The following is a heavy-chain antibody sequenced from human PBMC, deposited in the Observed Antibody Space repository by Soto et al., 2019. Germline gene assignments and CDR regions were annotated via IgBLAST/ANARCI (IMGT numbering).Heavy chain of an antibody. D-gene: IGHD6-19*01. V-gene: IGHV1-69*13. CDR1: GGTFSSYA. J-gene: IGHJ4*02. Sequence: SVKVSCKASGGTFSSYAISWVRQAPGQGLEWMGGIIPIFGTANYAQKFQGRVTITADESTSTAYMELSSLRSEDTAVYYCARERVWSSGCPDYWGQGTLVTVSS. CDR2: IIPIFGTA. CDR3: ARERVWSSGCPDY.